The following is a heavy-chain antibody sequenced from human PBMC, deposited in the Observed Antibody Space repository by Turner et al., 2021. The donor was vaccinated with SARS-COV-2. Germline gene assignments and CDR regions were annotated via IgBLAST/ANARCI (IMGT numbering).Heavy chain of an antibody. D-gene: IGHD6-19*01. CDR2: INHSGST. CDR3: ARSGWSLWYFDY. V-gene: IGHV4-34*01. J-gene: IGHJ4*02. Sequence: QVQLQQWGAGLLKPSETLSLTCTVYGESFSGYYWSWIRQPPGQGLEWIGEINHSGSTNDNPSLKSRVTISVDTSKNQFSLKLSSVTAADTAVYYCARSGWSLWYFDYWGQGTLVTVSS. CDR1: GESFSGYY.